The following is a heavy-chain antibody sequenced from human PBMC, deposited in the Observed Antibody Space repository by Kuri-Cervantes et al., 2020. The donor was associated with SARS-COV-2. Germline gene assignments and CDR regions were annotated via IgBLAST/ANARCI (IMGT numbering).Heavy chain of an antibody. D-gene: IGHD4-17*01. CDR2: IYYTGDT. Sequence: SETLSLTCPVSGGSIRSSSFYWGWVRQPPGKGLEWIGSIYYTGDTFYNPILKSRATISIDTSRSQFSLRLTSVTAADSAVYYCARHLGGYGDRGFDFWGQGTLVTVSS. CDR1: GGSIRSSSFY. CDR3: ARHLGGYGDRGFDF. J-gene: IGHJ4*02. V-gene: IGHV4-39*01.